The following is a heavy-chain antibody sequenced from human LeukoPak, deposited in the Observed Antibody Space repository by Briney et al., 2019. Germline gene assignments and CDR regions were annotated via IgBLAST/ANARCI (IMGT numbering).Heavy chain of an antibody. Sequence: SETLSLTCTVSGGSISSYYWSWIRQPPGKGLEWIGYIYYSGSTNYNPSLKSRVTISVDTSKNQFSLKLSSVTAADTAVYYCARGIVGATNGFDYWGQGTLVTVSS. J-gene: IGHJ4*02. CDR1: GGSISSYY. CDR3: ARGIVGATNGFDY. D-gene: IGHD1-26*01. V-gene: IGHV4-59*01. CDR2: IYYSGST.